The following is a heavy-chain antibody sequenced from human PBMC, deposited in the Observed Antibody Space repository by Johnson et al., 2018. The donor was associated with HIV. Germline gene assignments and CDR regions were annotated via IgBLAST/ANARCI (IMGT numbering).Heavy chain of an antibody. CDR1: GFTFSSYS. CDR3: ARVRIIYSSASHAFDI. CDR2: ISYDGSNK. V-gene: IGHV3-30-3*01. J-gene: IGHJ3*02. Sequence: QVQLVESGGGVVQPGRSLRLSCAASGFTFSSYSMHWVRQAPGKGLEWVAVISYDGSNKYYADSVKGRFTISRDNSKNTLYLQMSSLRVEDTAGYCCARVRIIYSSASHAFDIWGQGTMVTVSS. D-gene: IGHD6-6*01.